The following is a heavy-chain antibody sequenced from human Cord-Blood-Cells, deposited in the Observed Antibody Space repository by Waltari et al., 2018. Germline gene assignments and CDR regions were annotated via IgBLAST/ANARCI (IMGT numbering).Heavy chain of an antibody. CDR1: GYTFTGYY. Sequence: QVQLVQSGVEVKKPGASVKVSCKASGYTFTGYYMHWVRQAPGQGLEWMGWINPNSGGTNYAQKFQGRVTMTRDTSISTAYMELSRLRSDDTAVYYCARDPVYSSSWYYFDYWGQGTLVTVSS. CDR3: ARDPVYSSSWYYFDY. CDR2: INPNSGGT. D-gene: IGHD6-13*01. V-gene: IGHV1-2*02. J-gene: IGHJ4*02.